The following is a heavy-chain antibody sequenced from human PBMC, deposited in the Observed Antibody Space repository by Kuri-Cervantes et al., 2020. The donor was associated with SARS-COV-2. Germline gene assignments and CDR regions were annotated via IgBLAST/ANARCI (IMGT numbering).Heavy chain of an antibody. J-gene: IGHJ4*02. V-gene: IGHV3-21*01. Sequence: GESLKISCAASGFTFSSYSMNWVRQAPGKGLEWVSSISSSSSYIYYADSVKGRFTISRDNAKNSVYLQMNSLRAEDTAVYYCARDLRMGKSLDYWGQGTLVTVSS. CDR1: GFTFSSYS. CDR2: ISSSSSYI. CDR3: ARDLRMGKSLDY. D-gene: IGHD7-27*01.